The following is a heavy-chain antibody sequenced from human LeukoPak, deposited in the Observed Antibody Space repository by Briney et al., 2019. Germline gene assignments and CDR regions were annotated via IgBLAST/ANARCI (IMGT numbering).Heavy chain of an antibody. D-gene: IGHD3-9*01. CDR2: IYPGDSDT. V-gene: IGHV5-51*01. CDR1: GYSFTSYW. J-gene: IGHJ4*02. CDR3: ARRVDYDILTGYLSYYFDY. Sequence: GESLKISCKGSGYSFTSYWIGWVRQMPGKGLEWMGIIYPGDSDTRYSPSFQGQVTISADKSISTANLQWSSLKASDTAMYYCARRVDYDILTGYLSYYFDYWGQGTLVTVSS.